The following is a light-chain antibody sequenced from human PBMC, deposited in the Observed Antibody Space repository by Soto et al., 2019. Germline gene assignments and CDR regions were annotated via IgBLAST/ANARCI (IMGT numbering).Light chain of an antibody. J-gene: IGLJ3*02. V-gene: IGLV1-44*01. CDR3: ALWDDSLNGLRV. CDR1: SSNIGSNL. CDR2: NNN. Sequence: QSVLTQPPSASGTPGQTVTISCSGSSSNIGSNLVNWYQLLPGTTPSLLIYNNNQRPSAVPDRFCGSKSGTSASLAISGLQSEDEGDYFCALWDDSLNGLRVFGGGTKLTVL.